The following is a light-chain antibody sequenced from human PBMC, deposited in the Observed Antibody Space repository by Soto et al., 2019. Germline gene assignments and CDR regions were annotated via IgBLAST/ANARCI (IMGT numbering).Light chain of an antibody. CDR1: SSDVGGYNY. Sequence: QSGLTQPASVSGSPGQSITISCTGTSSDVGGYNYVSWYQHHPGKAPKLMIYEVSNRPSGVSNRFSGSKSGNTASLTISGLQAEDEADYYCSSYTSSSTAYVFGTGTKVTVL. V-gene: IGLV2-14*01. CDR2: EVS. J-gene: IGLJ1*01. CDR3: SSYTSSSTAYV.